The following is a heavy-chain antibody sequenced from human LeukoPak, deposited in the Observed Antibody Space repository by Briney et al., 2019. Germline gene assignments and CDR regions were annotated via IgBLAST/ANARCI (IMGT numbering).Heavy chain of an antibody. V-gene: IGHV4-39*07. CDR3: ARARIAARPVDSFDP. CDR2: ICYSGST. Sequence: PSETLSLTCTVSGGSISSSSYYWGWIRQPPGKGLEWIGSICYSGSTYYNPSLKSRVTISVDTSKNQFSLKLSSVTAADTAVYYCARARIAARPVDSFDPWGQGTLVTVSS. CDR1: GGSISSSSYY. D-gene: IGHD6-6*01. J-gene: IGHJ5*02.